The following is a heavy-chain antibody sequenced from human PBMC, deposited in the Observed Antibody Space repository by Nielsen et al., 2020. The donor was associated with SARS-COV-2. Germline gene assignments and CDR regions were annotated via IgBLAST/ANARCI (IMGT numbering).Heavy chain of an antibody. Sequence: GESLKISCAASGFTFSDYYMSWIRQAPGKGLEWVSYISDSSSYTNYAESVKGRFTISRDNAKNSLYLQMNSLRAEDTAVYYCATKNVDKRDYGLDVWGQGTTVTVSS. D-gene: IGHD5-12*01. CDR1: GFTFSDYY. CDR2: ISDSSSYT. CDR3: ATKNVDKRDYGLDV. V-gene: IGHV3-11*03. J-gene: IGHJ6*02.